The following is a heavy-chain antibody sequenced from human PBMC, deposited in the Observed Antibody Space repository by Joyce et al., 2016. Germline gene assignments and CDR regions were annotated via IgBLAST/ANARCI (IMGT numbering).Heavy chain of an antibody. Sequence: QITLKESGPTLVKPTQTLTLTCAFSGFSLSTRGVGVGWIRQPPGKALELLALIYWDDDKRYSPSLKSRLTKTKDTSRNQVVLTRNNMDPVETATYYCAHRPNSGYDPSAFDFWGQGTLVTVSS. CDR2: IYWDDDK. CDR3: AHRPNSGYDPSAFDF. J-gene: IGHJ4*02. D-gene: IGHD5-12*01. CDR1: GFSLSTRGVG. V-gene: IGHV2-5*02.